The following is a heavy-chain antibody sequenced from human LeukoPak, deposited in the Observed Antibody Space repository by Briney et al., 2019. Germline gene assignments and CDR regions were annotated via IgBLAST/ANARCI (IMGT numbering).Heavy chain of an antibody. CDR2: ISYDGSNK. V-gene: IGHV3-30*18. CDR3: AKDGLYSSSWYY. D-gene: IGHD6-13*01. CDR1: GFTFSSYG. J-gene: IGHJ4*02. Sequence: PGGSLRLSCAASGFTFSSYGTHWVRQAPGKGLEWVAVISYDGSNKYYADSAKGRFAISRDNSKNTLYLQMNSLRAEDTAVYYCAKDGLYSSSWYYWGQGTLVTVSS.